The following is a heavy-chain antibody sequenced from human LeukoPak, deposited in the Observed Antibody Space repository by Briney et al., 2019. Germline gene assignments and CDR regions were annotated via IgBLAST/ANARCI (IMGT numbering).Heavy chain of an antibody. V-gene: IGHV4-34*01. D-gene: IGHD3-22*01. CDR1: GGSFSGYY. CDR2: INHSGST. CDR3: ASCSGYGRPNWFDP. J-gene: IGHJ5*02. Sequence: PSETLSLTCAVYGGSFSGYYWSWIRQPPGKGLEWIGEINHSGSTNYNPSLKSRVTISVDTSKNQFSLKLSSVTAADTAVYYCASCSGYGRPNWFDPWGQGTLVTVSS.